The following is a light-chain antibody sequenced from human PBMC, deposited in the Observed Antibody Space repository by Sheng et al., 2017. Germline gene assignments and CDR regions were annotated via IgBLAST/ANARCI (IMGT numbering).Light chain of an antibody. J-gene: IGKJ1*01. CDR1: HDITNF. CDR3: QQYGSLWS. CDR2: KAS. V-gene: IGKV1-5*03. Sequence: DIQMTQSPSSLSASVGDRVTITCQASHDITNFLNWYQQKPGKAPKLLIYKASTLQNGVPSRFSGSGSGTEFTLTISSLQPDDFGTYFCQQYGSLWSFGQGTKVEIK.